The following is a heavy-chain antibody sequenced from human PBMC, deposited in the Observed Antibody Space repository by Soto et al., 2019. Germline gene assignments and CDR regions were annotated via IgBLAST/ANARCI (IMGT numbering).Heavy chain of an antibody. J-gene: IGHJ6*03. D-gene: IGHD5-12*01. V-gene: IGHV1-2*04. CDR3: ARESGGATATLDYYYFYMDV. CDR1: GDTFNDYY. CDR2: INPNGGVT. Sequence: QVQLVQSGAEVKRPGASETVSCRSSGDTFNDYYIHWVRQAPGQGLEWMGWINPNGGVTKYAQKFQGWVSMTRDASIRTVYMQLSRLRSDDTAVYYWARESGGATATLDYYYFYMDVWGTGTTVTVSS.